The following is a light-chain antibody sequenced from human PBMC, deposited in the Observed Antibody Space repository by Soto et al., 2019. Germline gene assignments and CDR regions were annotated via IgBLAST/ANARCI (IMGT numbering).Light chain of an antibody. CDR1: SSDVGGYNY. CDR3: SSYTSSSTLYV. CDR2: DVS. V-gene: IGLV2-14*01. Sequence: QSVLTQPASVSGSPGQSITISCTGTSSDVGGYNYVSWYQQHPGKAPKLMSYDVSNRPSGVSNRFSGSKSGNTASLTISGLQAEYEADYYCSSYTSSSTLYVFGTGTKLTVL. J-gene: IGLJ1*01.